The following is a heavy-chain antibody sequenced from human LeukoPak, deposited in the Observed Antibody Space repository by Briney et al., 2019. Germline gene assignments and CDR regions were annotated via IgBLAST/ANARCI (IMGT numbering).Heavy chain of an antibody. D-gene: IGHD6-13*01. CDR1: GFTFSSYA. CDR3: ARHVRPYSSSWYLDY. J-gene: IGHJ4*02. Sequence: PGGSLRLSCAASGFTFSSYAMSWVRQAPGKGLEWVSAISGSGGSTYYADSVKGRFTISRDNSKNTLYLQMNSLRAEDTAVYYCARHVRPYSSSWYLDYWAQGILVTVSS. V-gene: IGHV3-23*01. CDR2: ISGSGGST.